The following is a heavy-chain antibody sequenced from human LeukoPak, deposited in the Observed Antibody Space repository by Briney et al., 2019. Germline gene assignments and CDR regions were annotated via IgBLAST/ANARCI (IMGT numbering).Heavy chain of an antibody. J-gene: IGHJ4*02. CDR2: IKQDGGEI. V-gene: IGHV3-7*01. Sequence: GGSLRLSCTASGFTFSNAGMSWVRQAPGKGLEWVANIKQDGGEIYYVDSVKGRFTISRDNAKNSLYLQMNSLIPEDTALYYCAKPQEADLWVPDYWGQGTLVTVSS. CDR3: AKPQEADLWVPDY. D-gene: IGHD3-3*01. CDR1: GFTFSNAG.